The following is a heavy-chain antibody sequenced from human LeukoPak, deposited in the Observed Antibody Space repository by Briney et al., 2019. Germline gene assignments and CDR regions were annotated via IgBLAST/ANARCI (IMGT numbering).Heavy chain of an antibody. CDR2: IYTSGST. CDR3: ARALYDSSGYYYPDKPLYYYYYMDV. V-gene: IGHV4-61*02. CDR1: GGSISSGSYY. J-gene: IGHJ6*03. D-gene: IGHD3-22*01. Sequence: SQTLSLTCTVSGGSISSGSYYWSWIRQPAGKGLEWIGRIYTSGSTNYNPSLKSRVTISVDTSKNQFSLKLSSVTAADTAVYYCARALYDSSGYYYPDKPLYYYYYMDVWGKGTTVTVSS.